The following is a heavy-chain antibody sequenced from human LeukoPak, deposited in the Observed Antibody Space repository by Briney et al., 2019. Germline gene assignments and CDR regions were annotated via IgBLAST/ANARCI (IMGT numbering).Heavy chain of an antibody. V-gene: IGHV4-38-2*01. CDR2: IYDSTT. CDR3: ARVTGYYYMDV. Sequence: PSKTLSLTCAVSGYSIGSGYYWGWIRQPPGKGLEWIGTIYDSTTYYNPSLRSRVTVSIDTSKNQFSLKLSSVTAADTAVYYCARVTGYYYMDVWGKGTTVTVSS. CDR1: GYSIGSGYY. D-gene: IGHD1-1*01. J-gene: IGHJ6*03.